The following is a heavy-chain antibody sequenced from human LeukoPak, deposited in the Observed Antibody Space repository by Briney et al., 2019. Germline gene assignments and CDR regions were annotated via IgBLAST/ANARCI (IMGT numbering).Heavy chain of an antibody. CDR3: ARYVVSGAGRYYFDS. CDR2: INYGGTT. D-gene: IGHD3-10*01. CDR1: GGSISSNNYY. Sequence: KPSETLSLTCTVSGGSISSNNYYWSWIRQPPGREMEWIASINYGGTTYYNPSLKRRVTISVHTSKNQFSLRLSSVTAADTAVYLCARYVVSGAGRYYFDSWGQGSLVTVSS. V-gene: IGHV4-39*01. J-gene: IGHJ4*02.